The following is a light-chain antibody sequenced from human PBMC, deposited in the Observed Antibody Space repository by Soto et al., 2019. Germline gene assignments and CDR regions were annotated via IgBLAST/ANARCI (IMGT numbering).Light chain of an antibody. CDR2: NNN. J-gene: IGLJ3*02. Sequence: QSVLTQPPSASGTPGQRVTISCSGSSSNIGSNTVNWYQHLPGTAPKLLIYNNNQRPSGVPDRFSGSKSGTSASLTISGLQSDDEADYYCATWDDSLNDVLFGGGTKVTVL. CDR3: ATWDDSLNDVL. V-gene: IGLV1-44*01. CDR1: SSNIGSNT.